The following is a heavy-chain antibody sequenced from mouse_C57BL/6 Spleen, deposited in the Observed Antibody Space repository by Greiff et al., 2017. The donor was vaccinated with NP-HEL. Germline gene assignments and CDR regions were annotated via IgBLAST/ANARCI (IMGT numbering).Heavy chain of an antibody. J-gene: IGHJ2*01. Sequence: QVQLQQSGAELVRPGASVTLSCKASGYTFTDYEMHWVKQTPVHGLEWIGAIDPETGGTAYNQKFKGKAILTADKSSSTAYMELRSLTSEDSAVYYCTRTTAQADYFDDWGQGTTLTVSS. CDR1: GYTFTDYE. CDR2: IDPETGGT. CDR3: TRTTAQADYFDD. D-gene: IGHD3-2*02. V-gene: IGHV1-15*01.